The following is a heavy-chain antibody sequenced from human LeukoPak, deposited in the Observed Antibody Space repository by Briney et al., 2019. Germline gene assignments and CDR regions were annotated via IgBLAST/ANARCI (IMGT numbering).Heavy chain of an antibody. V-gene: IGHV4-31*03. J-gene: IGHJ4*02. CDR3: ARTDSSGYYADY. Sequence: SQTLSLTCTVSGGSISSGNYYWSWIRQHPGKGLEWIGYTYNSGSTYYNPSLKSRVTISVDTSKNQFSLKLGSVTAADTAVYYCARTDSSGYYADYWGQGTLVTVSS. CDR2: TYNSGST. CDR1: GGSISSGNYY. D-gene: IGHD3-22*01.